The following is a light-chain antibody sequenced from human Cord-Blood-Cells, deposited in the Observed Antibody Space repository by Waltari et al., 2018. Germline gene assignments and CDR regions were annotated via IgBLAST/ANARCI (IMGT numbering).Light chain of an antibody. V-gene: IGKV3-11*01. CDR1: QSVSSS. CDR3: QQRSNWPLT. J-gene: IGKJ4*01. CDR2: DAS. Sequence: EIVLTQPPATLSLSPGERATLSCRASQSVSSSLAWYHQKPGQAHRLLIYDASNRATGIRARFSGSGGGTDFTLTISSLEPEDFAVYYCQQRSNWPLTFGGGTKVEIK.